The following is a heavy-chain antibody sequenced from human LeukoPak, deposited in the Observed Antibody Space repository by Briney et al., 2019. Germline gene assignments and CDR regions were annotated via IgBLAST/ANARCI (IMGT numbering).Heavy chain of an antibody. CDR1: GYTFTGHY. Sequence: GASVKVSCKASGYTFTGHYMHWVRQAPGQGLEWMGWINPNSGGTNYAQKFQGRVTMTRDTSISTAYMELSRLRSDDTAVYYCARETGTAGSYHLDYWGQGTLVTVSS. CDR3: ARETGTAGSYHLDY. V-gene: IGHV1-2*02. J-gene: IGHJ4*02. D-gene: IGHD1-26*01. CDR2: INPNSGGT.